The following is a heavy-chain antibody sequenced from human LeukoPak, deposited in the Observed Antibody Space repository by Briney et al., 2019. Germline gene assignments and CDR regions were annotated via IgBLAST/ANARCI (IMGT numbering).Heavy chain of an antibody. Sequence: PSETLSLTCAVYGGSFSGYYWSWICQPPGKGLEWIGEINHSGSTNYNPSLKSRVTISVDTSKNQFSLKLSSVTAADTAVYYCARGRGYWGQGTLVTVSS. CDR3: ARGRGY. V-gene: IGHV4-34*01. CDR2: INHSGST. CDR1: GGSFSGYY. D-gene: IGHD3-10*01. J-gene: IGHJ4*02.